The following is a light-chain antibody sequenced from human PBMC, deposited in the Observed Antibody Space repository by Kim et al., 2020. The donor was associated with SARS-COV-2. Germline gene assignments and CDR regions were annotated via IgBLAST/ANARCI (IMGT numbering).Light chain of an antibody. CDR3: CSYAGGSTWV. CDR1: SRDVESYNL. V-gene: IGLV2-23*02. J-gene: IGLJ3*02. Sequence: QSALTQPASVSGSPGQSITISCTGTSRDVESYNLVSWYQQHPGKAPKLVIYEVTKRPSGFSNRFSGSKSGNAASLTISGLHAEDEADYYCCSYAGGSTWVFGGGTQLTVL. CDR2: EVT.